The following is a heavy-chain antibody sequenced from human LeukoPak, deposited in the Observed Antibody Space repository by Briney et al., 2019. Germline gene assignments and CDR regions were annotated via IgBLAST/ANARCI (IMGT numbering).Heavy chain of an antibody. CDR3: ARATLDN. CDR2: IYSGGTT. J-gene: IGHJ4*02. V-gene: IGHV3-53*01. Sequence: GGSLRLSCAASGFIVSSDSISWVRQAPGKGLDWVSIIYSGGTTNYPDSVRARFTISRDNSKNTVYLQMNSLRVEDTAVYYWARATLDNWGQGTLVTVSS. CDR1: GFIVSSDS.